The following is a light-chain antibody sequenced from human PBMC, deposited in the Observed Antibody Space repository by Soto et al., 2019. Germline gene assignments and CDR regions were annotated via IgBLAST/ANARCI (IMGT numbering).Light chain of an antibody. V-gene: IGLV2-8*01. J-gene: IGLJ1*01. CDR3: SSYSGTFYHYV. CDR1: SSDVGGYNY. CDR2: EVS. Sequence: QSVLTQPPSASGSFGQSVTISCTGTSSDVGGYNYVSWYQQHPGKAPKLMIYEVSEQPSGVPDRFSGSKSGNTASLTVSGLQADDEADYYCSSYSGTFYHYVFVTGTKVTV.